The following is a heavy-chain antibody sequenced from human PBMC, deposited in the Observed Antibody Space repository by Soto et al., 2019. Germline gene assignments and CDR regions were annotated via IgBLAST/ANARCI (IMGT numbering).Heavy chain of an antibody. CDR2: IIPILGIA. V-gene: IGHV1-69*04. CDR3: AREEVFVELLYVPSTFDL. Sequence: SVKVSCKASGGTFSSYTISWVRQAPGQGLEWMGRIIPILGIANYAQKFQGRVTITADKSTSTAYMELNSLRSEDTAVYYCAREEVFVELLYVPSTFDLWGPGTLVNVSS. J-gene: IGHJ5*02. D-gene: IGHD3-10*02. CDR1: GGTFSSYT.